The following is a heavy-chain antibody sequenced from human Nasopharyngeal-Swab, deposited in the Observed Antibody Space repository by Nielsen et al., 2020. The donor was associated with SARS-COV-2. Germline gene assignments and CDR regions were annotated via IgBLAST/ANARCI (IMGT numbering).Heavy chain of an antibody. Sequence: ASVKVSCKASGYTFTSYYMHWVRQAPGQGLEWMGIINPSGGSTSYAQKFQGRVTMTRDTSTNTVYMELSSLRSEDTAVYYCASKPSSGYSDYYYYGMDVWGQGTTVTVSS. CDR3: ASKPSSGYSDYYYYGMDV. CDR1: GYTFTSYY. J-gene: IGHJ6*02. CDR2: INPSGGST. D-gene: IGHD6-19*01. V-gene: IGHV1-46*01.